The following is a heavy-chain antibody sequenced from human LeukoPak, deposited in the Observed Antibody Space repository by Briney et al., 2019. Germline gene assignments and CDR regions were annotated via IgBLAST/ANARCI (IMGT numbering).Heavy chain of an antibody. CDR3: ARVGAMYYYGSEPHWFDP. V-gene: IGHV4-59*01. CDR2: IYYSGST. J-gene: IGHJ5*02. Sequence: SETLSLTCTVSGGSISSYYWSWIRQPPGKGLEWIGYIYYSGSTNYNPSLKSRVTTSVDTSKNQFSLKLSSVTAADTAVYYCARVGAMYYYGSEPHWFDPWGQGTLVTVSS. D-gene: IGHD3-10*01. CDR1: GGSISSYY.